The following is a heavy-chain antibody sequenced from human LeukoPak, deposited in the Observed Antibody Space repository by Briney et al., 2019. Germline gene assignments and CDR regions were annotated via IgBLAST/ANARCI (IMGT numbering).Heavy chain of an antibody. CDR2: IYHSGST. CDR1: GYSISSGYY. J-gene: IGHJ4*02. CDR3: VREGYCSSTSCYKGNDY. V-gene: IGHV4-38-2*02. Sequence: SETLSLTCTVSGYSISSGYYWGWIRQPPGKGLEWIGSIYHSGSTYYNPSLKSRVTISVDTSKNQFSLKLSSVTAADTAVYYCVREGYCSSTSCYKGNDYWGQGTLVTVSS. D-gene: IGHD2-2*01.